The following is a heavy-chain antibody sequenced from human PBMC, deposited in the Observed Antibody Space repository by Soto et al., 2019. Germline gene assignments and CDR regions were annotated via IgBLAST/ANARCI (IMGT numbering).Heavy chain of an antibody. CDR2: ISSNGGST. D-gene: IGHD3-9*01. J-gene: IGHJ6*02. Sequence: GGSLRLSCAASGFTFSSYAMHWVRQAPGKGLEYVSAISSNGGSTYYANSVKGRFTISRDNSKNTLYLQMGSLRAEDMAVYYCARDRVLRYFDWSMDVWGQGTTVTAP. CDR3: ARDRVLRYFDWSMDV. V-gene: IGHV3-64*01. CDR1: GFTFSSYA.